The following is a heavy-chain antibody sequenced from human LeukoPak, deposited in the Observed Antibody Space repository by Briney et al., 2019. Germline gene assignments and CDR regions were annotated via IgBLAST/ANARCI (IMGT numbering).Heavy chain of an antibody. CDR2: ISWYSGSI. Sequence: GGSLRLSCAASGFTFDDYAMPWVRQAPGKGLEWVSGISWYSGSIGYADSVKGRFTISRDNAKNPLYLRMNSLRAEDTALYYCAKDMSLSGYDAFDIWGQGTMVTVS. V-gene: IGHV3-9*01. D-gene: IGHD3-22*01. CDR3: AKDMSLSGYDAFDI. CDR1: GFTFDDYA. J-gene: IGHJ3*02.